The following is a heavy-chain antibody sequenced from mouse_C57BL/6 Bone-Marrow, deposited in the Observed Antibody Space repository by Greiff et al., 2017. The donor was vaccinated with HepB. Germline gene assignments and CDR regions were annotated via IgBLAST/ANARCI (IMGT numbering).Heavy chain of an antibody. D-gene: IGHD2-4*01. J-gene: IGHJ3*01. CDR1: GYTFTSYW. V-gene: IGHV1-55*01. Sequence: QVHVKQPGAELVKPGASVKMSCKASGYTFTSYWITWVKQRPGQGLEWIGDIYPGSGSTNYNEKFKSKATLTVDTSSSTAYMQLSSLTSEDSAVYYCARGYDYDKAWFAYWGQGTLVTVSA. CDR3: ARGYDYDKAWFAY. CDR2: IYPGSGST.